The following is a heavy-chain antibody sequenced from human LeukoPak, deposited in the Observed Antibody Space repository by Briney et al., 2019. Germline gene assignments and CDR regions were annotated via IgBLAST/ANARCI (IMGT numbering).Heavy chain of an antibody. V-gene: IGHV4-38-2*02. J-gene: IGHJ3*01. Sequence: KPSATLSLTCTVSGYSISSGYYWGWIRQPPGKRLEWVGSIHSSGNTYYNPTLKSRVTISVDTSKNQFSLNLTSVTAADAATYYCARTNPRLYFGGIYAFDLWGQGTMVVVSS. CDR3: ARTNPRLYFGGIYAFDL. CDR2: IHSSGNT. CDR1: GYSISSGYY. D-gene: IGHD3-10*01.